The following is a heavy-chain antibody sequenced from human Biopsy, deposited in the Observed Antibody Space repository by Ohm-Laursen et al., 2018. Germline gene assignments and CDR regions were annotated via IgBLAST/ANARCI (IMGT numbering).Heavy chain of an antibody. D-gene: IGHD4-11*01. Sequence: SLRLSRAASGFTVYNNYMTWVRQAPGKGLEWVSLIYSGGDTRYADPVKIRFTISRDSSKNNLYLRMNSLRVEDTAVYYCVRGPSGLATVGRGQGTLVTVSS. CDR3: VRGPSGLATVG. J-gene: IGHJ4*02. V-gene: IGHV3-66*01. CDR1: GFTVYNNY. CDR2: IYSGGDT.